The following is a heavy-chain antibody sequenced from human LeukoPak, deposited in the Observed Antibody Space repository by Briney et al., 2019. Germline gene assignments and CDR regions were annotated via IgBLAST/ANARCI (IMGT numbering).Heavy chain of an antibody. J-gene: IGHJ4*02. CDR2: INHSGST. CDR3: ARDPIRMVKRFPRATLGY. D-gene: IGHD3-3*01. V-gene: IGHV4-34*01. Sequence: SETLSLTCAVYGGSFSGYYWSWIRQPPGKGLEWIGEINHSGSTNYNPSLKSRVTISVDTSKNQFSLKLSSVTAADTAVYYCARDPIRMVKRFPRATLGYWGQGTLVSVFS. CDR1: GGSFSGYY.